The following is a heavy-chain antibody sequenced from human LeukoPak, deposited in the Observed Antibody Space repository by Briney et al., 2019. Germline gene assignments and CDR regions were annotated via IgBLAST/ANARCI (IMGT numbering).Heavy chain of an antibody. J-gene: IGHJ4*02. Sequence: SETLSLTCAVYGGSFSGYYWSWIRQPPGKGLEWIGYIYYSGSTNYNPSLKSRVTISVDTSKNQFSLKLSSVTAADTAVYYCARSLPGVIGAADFWGQGTLVTVSS. D-gene: IGHD6-13*01. CDR1: GGSFSGYY. CDR3: ARSLPGVIGAADF. V-gene: IGHV4-59*01. CDR2: IYYSGST.